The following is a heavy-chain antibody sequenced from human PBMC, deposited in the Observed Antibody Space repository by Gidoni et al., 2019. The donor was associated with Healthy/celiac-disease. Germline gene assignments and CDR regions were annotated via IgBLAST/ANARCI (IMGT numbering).Heavy chain of an antibody. J-gene: IGHJ4*02. Sequence: QVQLAQSGAAVKKPGASVKVSCKASGYTLNGYYMHWVRQAPGPGLEGMGWINHNSGGTNYAQKFQGWVTMTRDTSISTAYMELSRLRSDDTAVYYCARAAITFGGVDYFDYWGQGTLVTVSS. CDR1: GYTLNGYY. V-gene: IGHV1-2*04. D-gene: IGHD3-16*01. CDR2: INHNSGGT. CDR3: ARAAITFGGVDYFDY.